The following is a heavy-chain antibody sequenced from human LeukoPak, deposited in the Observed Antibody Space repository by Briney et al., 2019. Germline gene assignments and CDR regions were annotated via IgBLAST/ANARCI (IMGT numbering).Heavy chain of an antibody. CDR3: TMDLSSNCYNMCDY. CDR2: ISPDGSTT. Sequence: GGSLRLSSRAADFTFAMYWIHWVRQAPGKGLMWVSRISPDGSTTLYADSVKGRFTISRDNAKNTLYLQMNSLQVMFTAVFDCTMDLSSNCYNMCDYWGRGTLVTVSS. CDR1: DFTFAMYW. J-gene: IGHJ4*02. V-gene: IGHV3-74*03. D-gene: IGHD6-13*01.